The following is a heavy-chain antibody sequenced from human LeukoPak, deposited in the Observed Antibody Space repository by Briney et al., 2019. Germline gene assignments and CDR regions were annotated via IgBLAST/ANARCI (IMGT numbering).Heavy chain of an antibody. CDR1: DGSITSYY. Sequence: SETLSLTCTVSDGSITSYYWNWIRQPPGKGLEWIGNIYNSGSTDYNPSLKSRVTISVNLSKNQISLKLTSVTAADTAVYYCARDKGPYWYFDLWGRGTLVTISS. V-gene: IGHV4-59*01. CDR3: ARDKGPYWYFDL. J-gene: IGHJ2*01. CDR2: IYNSGST.